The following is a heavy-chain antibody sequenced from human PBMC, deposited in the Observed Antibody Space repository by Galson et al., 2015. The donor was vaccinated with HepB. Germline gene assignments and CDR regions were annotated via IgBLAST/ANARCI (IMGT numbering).Heavy chain of an antibody. V-gene: IGHV1-24*01. Sequence: SVKVSCKVSGYTLTELSVHWVRQAPGKGLEWMGGFDPEDGETIYAQKFRGRLTMTRDTSTSTVFMELSSLRSEDTAVYHCARGVLLWDGPDYWGQGTLVTVSS. CDR1: GYTLTELS. D-gene: IGHD3-10*01. J-gene: IGHJ4*02. CDR3: ARGVLLWDGPDY. CDR2: FDPEDGET.